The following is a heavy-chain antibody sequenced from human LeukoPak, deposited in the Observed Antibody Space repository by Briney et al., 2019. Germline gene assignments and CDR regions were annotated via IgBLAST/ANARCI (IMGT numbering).Heavy chain of an antibody. D-gene: IGHD6-19*01. CDR1: EYTFTGHY. CDR3: ARGDSGWSHYFDY. CDR2: INPNSGGT. V-gene: IGHV1-2*02. Sequence: ASVTVSCKAFEYTFTGHYLHWVRQAPGQGLEWMGWINPNSGGTSYAQKFQGRVTVTRDTSMSTAYMAVRRLKSDDTAVYYCARGDSGWSHYFDYWGQGTLVTVSS. J-gene: IGHJ4*02.